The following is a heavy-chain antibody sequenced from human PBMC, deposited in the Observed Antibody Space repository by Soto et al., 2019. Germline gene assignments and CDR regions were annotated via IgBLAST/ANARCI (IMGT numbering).Heavy chain of an antibody. CDR1: GFTFSDYA. CDR3: AKGGRQWLFTSDFNY. CDR2: VSHDGRNT. J-gene: IGHJ4*02. D-gene: IGHD6-19*01. Sequence: VQLVESGGGVVQPGRSLRLSCAASGFTFSDYAMHWVRQAPGKGLEWVAVVSHDGRNTHYADSVKGRFTSSRDSSKKTVSLEMTRLRAEDTAVYYCAKGGRQWLFTSDFNYWGQGALVTVSS. V-gene: IGHV3-30*18.